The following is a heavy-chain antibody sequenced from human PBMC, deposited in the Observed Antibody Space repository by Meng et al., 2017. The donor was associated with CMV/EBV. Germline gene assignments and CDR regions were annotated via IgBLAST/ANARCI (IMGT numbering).Heavy chain of an antibody. Sequence: VLVVEAGAGGKKSWGSVEVSCKASGYTFTSYGISWVRQAPGQGLEWMGWISAYNGNTNYAQKLQGRVTMTTDTSTSTAYMELRSLRSDDTAVYYCARGGRYYYDSSGYCDYWGQGTLVTVSS. V-gene: IGHV1-18*01. CDR1: GYTFTSYG. CDR3: ARGGRYYYDSSGYCDY. J-gene: IGHJ4*02. D-gene: IGHD3-22*01. CDR2: ISAYNGNT.